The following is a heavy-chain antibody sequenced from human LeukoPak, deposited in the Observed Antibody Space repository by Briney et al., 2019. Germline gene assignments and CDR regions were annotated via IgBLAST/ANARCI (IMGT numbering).Heavy chain of an antibody. D-gene: IGHD3-3*01. Sequence: PGGSLRLSCAASGVTVSSNYMSWVRQAPGKGLEWVSVIYSGGSTYYADSVKGRFTISRDNSKNTQYLQMNSLRAEDTAVYYCARDQYVGFLERYYYGMDVWGQGTTVTVSS. CDR1: GVTVSSNY. CDR3: ARDQYVGFLERYYYGMDV. J-gene: IGHJ6*02. V-gene: IGHV3-53*01. CDR2: IYSGGST.